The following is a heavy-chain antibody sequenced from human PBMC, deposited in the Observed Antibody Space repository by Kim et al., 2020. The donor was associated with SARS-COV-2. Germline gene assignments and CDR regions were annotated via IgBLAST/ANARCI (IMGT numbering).Heavy chain of an antibody. J-gene: IGHJ5*02. Sequence: GGSLRLSCAASGFTFSDYYMSWIRQAPGKGLEWVSYISSSSSYTNYADSVKGRFTISRDNAKNSLYLQMNSLRAEDTAVYYCARQEGWFGELLQKSYNWFDPWGQGTLVTVSS. CDR3: ARQEGWFGELLQKSYNWFDP. CDR2: ISSSSSYT. D-gene: IGHD3-10*01. V-gene: IGHV3-11*03. CDR1: GFTFSDYY.